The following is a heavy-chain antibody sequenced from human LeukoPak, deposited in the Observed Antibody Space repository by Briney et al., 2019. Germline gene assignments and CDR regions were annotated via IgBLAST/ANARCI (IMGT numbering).Heavy chain of an antibody. J-gene: IGHJ5*02. V-gene: IGHV4-39*07. CDR2: IYYSGST. Sequence: TASETLSLTCTVSGGSISSSSYYWGWIRQPPGKGLEWIGSIYYSGSTYYNPSLKSRVTISVDTSKNQFSLKLSSVTAADTAVYYCARDVYDSSGPRWGFDPWGQGTLVTVSS. D-gene: IGHD3-22*01. CDR3: ARDVYDSSGPRWGFDP. CDR1: GGSISSSSYY.